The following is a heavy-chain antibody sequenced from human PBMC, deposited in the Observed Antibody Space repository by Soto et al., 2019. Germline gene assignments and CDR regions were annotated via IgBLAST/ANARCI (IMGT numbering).Heavy chain of an antibody. D-gene: IGHD5-12*01. J-gene: IGHJ4*02. CDR2: ISGSGCST. Sequence: PGGSLRLSCAAAGFTFSSYAMSWVRQAPGKGLEWVSAISGSGCSTYYADSVKGRFTISRDNSKNTLYLQMNSLRAEDTAVYYCAKHARVATISFDYWGQGTLVTVSS. V-gene: IGHV3-23*01. CDR1: GFTFSSYA. CDR3: AKHARVATISFDY.